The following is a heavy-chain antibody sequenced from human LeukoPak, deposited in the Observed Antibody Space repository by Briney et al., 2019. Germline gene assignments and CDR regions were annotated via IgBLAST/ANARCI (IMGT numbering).Heavy chain of an antibody. CDR1: GFTFSSYA. CDR3: ARETYCYDSSGYYYYFDY. J-gene: IGHJ4*02. Sequence: PGGSLRLTCAASGFTFSSYAMNWVRQAPGKGLERVSNISRSGSTIYYADSVKSRFTIFRDNAKNSLYLQMNSLRAEDTAGYYCARETYCYDSSGYYYYFDYWGQGTLVTVSS. CDR2: ISRSGSTI. V-gene: IGHV3-48*03. D-gene: IGHD3-22*01.